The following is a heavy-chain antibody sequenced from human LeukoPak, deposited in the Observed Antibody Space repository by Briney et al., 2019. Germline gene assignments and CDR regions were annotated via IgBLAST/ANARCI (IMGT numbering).Heavy chain of an antibody. D-gene: IGHD3-22*01. CDR1: GYTFTGYY. J-gene: IGHJ4*02. V-gene: IGHV1-2*02. CDR3: ASIYSSGYETDY. Sequence: ASVKVSCKASGYTFTGYYMHWVRQAPGQGLEWMGRINPNSGGTNYAQKFQGRVTMTRDTSISTAYMELSRLRSDDTAVYYCASIYSSGYETDYWGQGTLVTVSS. CDR2: INPNSGGT.